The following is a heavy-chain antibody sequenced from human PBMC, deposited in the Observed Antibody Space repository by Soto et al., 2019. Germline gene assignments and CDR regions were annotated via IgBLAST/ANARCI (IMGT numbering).Heavy chain of an antibody. CDR2: ISAYNGNT. CDR3: ARDRGYSGYDSPYYYYYMDV. Sequence: ASVKVSCKASGYTFTSYGISWVRQAPGQGLEWMGWISAYNGNTNYAQKLQGRVTMTTDTSTSTAYMELRSLRSDDTAVYYCARDRGYSGYDSPYYYYYMDVWGKGTTVTVS. D-gene: IGHD5-12*01. J-gene: IGHJ6*03. V-gene: IGHV1-18*01. CDR1: GYTFTSYG.